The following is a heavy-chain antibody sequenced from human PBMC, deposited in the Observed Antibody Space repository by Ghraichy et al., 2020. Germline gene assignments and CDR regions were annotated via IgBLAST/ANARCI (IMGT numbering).Heavy chain of an antibody. D-gene: IGHD1-26*01. V-gene: IGHV3-23*01. CDR1: GLTFSNFA. CDR3: AKGKGSGSYVNWSFNI. Sequence: GESLNISCAVSGLTFSNFAMAWVRQAPGKGLEWVSTISGSGGSIWYADSGKGRFILSRDNSRSTFYLQMNSLRAEDTAVYYCAKGKGSGSYVNWSFNIWGRGTPVTVSP. CDR2: ISGSGGSI. J-gene: IGHJ2*01.